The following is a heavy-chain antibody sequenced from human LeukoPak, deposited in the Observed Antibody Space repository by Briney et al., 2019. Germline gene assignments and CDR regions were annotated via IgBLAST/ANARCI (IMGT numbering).Heavy chain of an antibody. CDR1: GFTFSSYA. CDR3: AKDHSILSYYYDSSGYYRPFHFDY. CDR2: ISYDGSNK. D-gene: IGHD3-22*01. V-gene: IGHV3-30-3*01. Sequence: GRSLRLSCAASGFTFSSYAMHWVRQAPGKGLEWVAVISYDGSNKYYADSVKGRFTISRDNSKNTLYLQMNSLRAEDTAVYYCAKDHSILSYYYDSSGYYRPFHFDYWGQGTLVTVSS. J-gene: IGHJ4*02.